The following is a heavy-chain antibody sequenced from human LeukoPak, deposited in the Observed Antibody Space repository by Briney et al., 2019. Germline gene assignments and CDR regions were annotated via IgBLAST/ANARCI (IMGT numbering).Heavy chain of an antibody. CDR2: ISSNGDRT. J-gene: IGHJ3*02. CDR3: ARDLGPHSSSPNSGAFDI. CDR1: GFTFSNYA. Sequence: QAGGSLRLSCAASGFTFSNYAMHWVRQAPGKGLEYVSAISSNGDRTFYANFVKGRFTISRDNSKNTLYLQMGSLRAEDTAVYYCARDLGPHSSSPNSGAFDIWGQGTMVTVSS. D-gene: IGHD6-6*01. V-gene: IGHV3-64*01.